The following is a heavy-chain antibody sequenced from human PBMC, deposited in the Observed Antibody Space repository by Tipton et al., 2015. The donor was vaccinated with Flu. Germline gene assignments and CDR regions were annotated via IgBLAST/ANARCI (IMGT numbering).Heavy chain of an antibody. CDR2: IYYSGST. CDR3: ARVAGRVPVYYFYY. Sequence: TLSLTCTVSGGSISSYYWSWIRQPPGQGLEWIGYIYYSGSTNYNPSLKSRVTISVDTSENQFSLKLISVTAADTAVYYCARVAGRVPVYYFYYWGQGTLVTFSS. D-gene: IGHD1-14*01. J-gene: IGHJ4*02. CDR1: GGSISSYY. V-gene: IGHV4-59*01.